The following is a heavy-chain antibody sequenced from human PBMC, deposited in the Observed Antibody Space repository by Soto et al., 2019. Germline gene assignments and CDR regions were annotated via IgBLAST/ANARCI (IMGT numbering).Heavy chain of an antibody. Sequence: DSVEVSWKASGFSFTGYYIHWLRQAPGQGLEWMGWINAHSGGTEYAQKFQGRVTLTRDTSIATAYLTLTSLTSDDTALYYCAKDLTRQLAYWLDPWGQGTQVTVSS. CDR2: INAHSGGT. J-gene: IGHJ5*02. CDR3: AKDLTRQLAYWLDP. CDR1: GFSFTGYY. V-gene: IGHV1-2*02. D-gene: IGHD6-6*01.